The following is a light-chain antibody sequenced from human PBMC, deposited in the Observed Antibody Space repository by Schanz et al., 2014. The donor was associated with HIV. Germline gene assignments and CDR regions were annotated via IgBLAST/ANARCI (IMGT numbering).Light chain of an antibody. CDR1: SSDVGCYNR. CDR3: QSYDSGLSGIL. J-gene: IGLJ2*01. CDR2: EVS. Sequence: QSALTQPPSVSGSPGQSVTISCTGTSSDVGCYNRVSWYQQPPGAAPKLMIYEVSNRPSGVPDRFSGSKSGNTASLTITGLQAEDEADYYCQSYDSGLSGILFGGGTKLTVL. V-gene: IGLV2-18*01.